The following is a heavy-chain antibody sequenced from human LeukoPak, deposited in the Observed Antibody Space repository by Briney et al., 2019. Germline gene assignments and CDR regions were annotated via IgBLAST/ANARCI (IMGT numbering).Heavy chain of an antibody. Sequence: GGSLRLSCAASGFSFSNYNMNWVRQAPGKGLEWVSSISSSSSYIYYADSVKGRFTISRDNAKNSLYLQMNSLRAEDTAVYYCARGKCCSGGRCPGAGWFDPWGQGTLVTVSS. CDR3: ARGKCCSGGRCPGAGWFDP. CDR1: GFSFSNYN. CDR2: ISSSSSYI. J-gene: IGHJ5*02. V-gene: IGHV3-21*01. D-gene: IGHD2-15*01.